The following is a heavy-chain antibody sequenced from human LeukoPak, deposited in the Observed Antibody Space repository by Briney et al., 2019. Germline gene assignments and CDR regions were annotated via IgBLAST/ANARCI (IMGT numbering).Heavy chain of an antibody. CDR1: GFTFSSYS. CDR3: ARDSYGITGTLGP. Sequence: GGSLRLSCAASGFTFSSYSMNWVRQAPGKGLEWVSYISNSGSIIFYADPVKGRFTISRDNAKNSLYLQMNSLRAEDTAVYYCARDSYGITGTLGPWGQGTLVTVSS. D-gene: IGHD1-7*01. J-gene: IGHJ5*02. CDR2: ISNSGSII. V-gene: IGHV3-48*04.